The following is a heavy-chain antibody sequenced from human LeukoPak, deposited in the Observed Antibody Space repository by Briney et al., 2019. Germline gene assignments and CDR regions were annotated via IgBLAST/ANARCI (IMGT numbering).Heavy chain of an antibody. CDR2: IYPGDSDT. V-gene: IGHV5-51*01. D-gene: IGHD2-2*01. CDR3: AKIDRQYCSRSSCYALDY. J-gene: IGHJ4*02. Sequence: GESLKISCKGSGYSFTSYWIGWVRQMPGKGLEWMGIIYPGDSDTRYSPSFQGQVAISVDKSISTAYLQWSSLKASDTAIYYCAKIDRQYCSRSSCYALDYWGQGTQVTVSS. CDR1: GYSFTSYW.